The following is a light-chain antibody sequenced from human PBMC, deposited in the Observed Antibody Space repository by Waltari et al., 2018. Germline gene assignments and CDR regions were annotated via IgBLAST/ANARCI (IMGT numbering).Light chain of an antibody. CDR1: SSDVGNYNF. J-gene: IGLJ3*02. CDR2: DDN. CDR3: CSYAGSYTWV. Sequence: QSALTQPASVSGSPGQSITISCTGTSSDVGNYNFVSWYQQYPGKAPKVMIYDDNRRPSGVSARFSGSKSCNTASLTISGVQAEDEADYYCCSYAGSYTWVFGGGTKLTVL. V-gene: IGLV2-23*01.